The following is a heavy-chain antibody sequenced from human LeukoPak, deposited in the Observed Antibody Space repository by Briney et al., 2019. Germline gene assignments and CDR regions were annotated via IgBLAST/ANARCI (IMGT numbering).Heavy chain of an antibody. Sequence: GASVKVSCKVSGYTFTTYDLIWVRQATGQGVEGMGWRSPSTGDTGYAQTFQGKVTMNRDTSISTAYMELTSLISDDTAVYYCARGIRLWGQGTLVSVAS. CDR1: GYTFTTYD. CDR3: ARGIRL. V-gene: IGHV1-8*01. J-gene: IGHJ3*01. CDR2: RSPSTGDT. D-gene: IGHD3-16*01.